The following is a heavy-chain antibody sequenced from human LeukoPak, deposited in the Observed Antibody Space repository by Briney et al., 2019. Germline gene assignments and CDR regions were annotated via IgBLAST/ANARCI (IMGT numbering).Heavy chain of an antibody. CDR2: TYYRSKWYN. CDR1: GDSVSSNSAA. J-gene: IGHJ5*02. CDR3: AREKGYGDPKMFDP. D-gene: IGHD4-17*01. V-gene: IGHV6-1*01. Sequence: SQTLSLTCAMSGDSVSSNSAAWNWIRQSPSRGLEWLGRTYYRSKWYNEYAVPVKSRITINPDTSKNQFSLQLNSVAPEDTAVYYCAREKGYGDPKMFDPWGQGTLVTVSS.